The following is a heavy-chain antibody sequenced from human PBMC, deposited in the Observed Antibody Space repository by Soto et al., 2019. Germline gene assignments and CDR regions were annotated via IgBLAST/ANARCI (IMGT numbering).Heavy chain of an antibody. CDR2: ISYDGSNK. Sequence: QPGGSLRLSCAASGFTFSSYAMHWVRQAPGKGLEWVAVISYDGSNKYYADSVKGRFTISRDNSKNTLYLQMNSLRAEDTAVHYCARDPFGQWLANDAFDIWGQGTMVTVSS. CDR1: GFTFSSYA. D-gene: IGHD6-19*01. J-gene: IGHJ3*02. CDR3: ARDPFGQWLANDAFDI. V-gene: IGHV3-30-3*01.